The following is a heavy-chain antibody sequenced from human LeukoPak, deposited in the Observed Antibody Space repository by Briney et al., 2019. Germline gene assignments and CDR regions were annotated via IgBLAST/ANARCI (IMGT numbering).Heavy chain of an antibody. CDR3: ARERPLTTGSYFDL. V-gene: IGHV4-30-4*01. CDR2: IYHSGSP. J-gene: IGHJ4*02. CDR1: GGSISSGDYY. Sequence: PSQTLSLTCTVSGGSISSGDYYWSWIRQPPGKGLEWIGYIYHSGSPYYNPSLKSRVSISVDTSKNQFSLKLSSVTAADTAVYFCARERPLTTGSYFDLWGQGILVTVSS. D-gene: IGHD4/OR15-4a*01.